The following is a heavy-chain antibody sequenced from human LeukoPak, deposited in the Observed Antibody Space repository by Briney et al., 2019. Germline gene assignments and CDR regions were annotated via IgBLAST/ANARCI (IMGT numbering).Heavy chain of an antibody. CDR3: AKDSKPYPYYYDSSGYCGD. D-gene: IGHD3-22*01. CDR2: ISYDGSNK. V-gene: IGHV3-30*18. J-gene: IGHJ4*02. Sequence: GGSLRLSCAASGFTFSSHGMHWVRQAPGKGLEWVAVISYDGSNKYYADSVKGRFTISRDNSKNTLYLQMNSLRAEDTAVYYCAKDSKPYPYYYDSSGYCGDWGQGTLVTVSS. CDR1: GFTFSSHG.